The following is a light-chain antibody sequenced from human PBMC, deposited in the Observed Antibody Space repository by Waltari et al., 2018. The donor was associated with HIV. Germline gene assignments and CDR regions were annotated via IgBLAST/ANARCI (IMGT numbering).Light chain of an antibody. CDR3: VLYMGSGIPM. CDR2: ATN. Sequence: QTVVTQEPSLSVSPGGTITLTCGLNSGSVSTSYYTSWYQQTPGQAPRTLVYATNTRSSGVPDRFSGTILGNKAALTITGAQADDDSAFYCVLYMGSGIPMFGGGTKLTVL. CDR1: SGSVSTSYY. V-gene: IGLV8-61*01. J-gene: IGLJ3*02.